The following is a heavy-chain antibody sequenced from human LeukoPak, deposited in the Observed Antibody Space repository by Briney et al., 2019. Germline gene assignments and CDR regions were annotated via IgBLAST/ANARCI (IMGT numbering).Heavy chain of an antibody. CDR1: GCTFSSYS. J-gene: IGHJ4*02. V-gene: IGHV3-21*01. D-gene: IGHD6-19*01. CDR3: ARSGSSGWYINC. Sequence: GGSLRLSCAASGCTFSSYSMNWVRQAPGKGLEWVSSISSSSSYIYYADSVKGRFTISRDNAKNSLYLQMNSLRAEDTAVYYCARSGSSGWYINCWGQGTLVTVSS. CDR2: ISSSSSYI.